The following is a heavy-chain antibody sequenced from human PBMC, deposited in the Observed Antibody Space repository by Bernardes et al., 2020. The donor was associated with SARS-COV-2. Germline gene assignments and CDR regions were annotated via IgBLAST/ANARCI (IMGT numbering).Heavy chain of an antibody. D-gene: IGHD6-19*01. CDR1: GYTLIALS. CDR2: FAPEDIKT. Sequence: ASVKVSCKVSGYTLIALSMHWVRQAPGQGLEWMGGFAPEDIKTIYAQKFQGRVTMTEDTSTDTAYMELSSLRSEDTAVYYCATSYAVAGISLFDFWGQGTLVTVSS. J-gene: IGHJ4*02. V-gene: IGHV1-24*01. CDR3: ATSYAVAGISLFDF.